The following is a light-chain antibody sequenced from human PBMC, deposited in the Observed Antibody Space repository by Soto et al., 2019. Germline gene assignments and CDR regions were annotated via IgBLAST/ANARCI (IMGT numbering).Light chain of an antibody. CDR1: QSISSW. CDR2: EAS. J-gene: IGKJ4*01. Sequence: DIQMTQSPSTLSASVGDRVTITCRASQSISSWLAWYQHKPGKAPKLLVYEASSLESGVPSRFSGSGSGTELALTISSLQPDDLGTYYCHQYNSYLLTFGGGTKVEIK. CDR3: HQYNSYLLT. V-gene: IGKV1-5*01.